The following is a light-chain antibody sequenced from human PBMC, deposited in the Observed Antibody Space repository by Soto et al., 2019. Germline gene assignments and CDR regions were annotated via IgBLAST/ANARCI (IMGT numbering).Light chain of an antibody. V-gene: IGKV3-20*01. CDR2: GAS. CDR3: QQYGSSSWT. Sequence: EIVLTQSPGTLSLSPGERATLSCRASQSVSSIYLAWYQHKPGQAPRLLIYGASSRATGIPDSFSGSGSGTDFTLTISKLETEDFAVYYCQQYGSSSWTFGRGTTVEIK. CDR1: QSVSSIY. J-gene: IGKJ1*01.